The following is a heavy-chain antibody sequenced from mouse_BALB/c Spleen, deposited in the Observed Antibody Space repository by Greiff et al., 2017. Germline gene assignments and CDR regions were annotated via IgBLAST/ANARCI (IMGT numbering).Heavy chain of an antibody. V-gene: IGHV5-6-3*01. Sequence: EVKLVESGGGLVQPGGSLKLSCAASGFTFSSYGMSWVRQTPDKRLELVATINSNGGSTYYPDSVKGRFTISRDNAKNTLYLQMSSLKSEDTAMYYCARGVDGYYWYFDVWGAGTTVTVSS. CDR2: INSNGGST. D-gene: IGHD2-3*01. J-gene: IGHJ1*01. CDR1: GFTFSSYG. CDR3: ARGVDGYYWYFDV.